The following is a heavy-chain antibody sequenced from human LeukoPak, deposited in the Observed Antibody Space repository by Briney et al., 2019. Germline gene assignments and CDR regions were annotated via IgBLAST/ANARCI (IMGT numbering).Heavy chain of an antibody. CDR3: ARVDGYSILHDY. CDR1: GFTFSTYS. J-gene: IGHJ4*02. V-gene: IGHV3-21*01. D-gene: IGHD5-24*01. Sequence: GGSLRLFCAASGFTFSTYSMNWVRQAPGKGLEWVSSISRSSDSIYYADSVKGRFTISRDNAKNSLYLQVNSLRAEDTAVYYCARVDGYSILHDYWGQGTLVTVSS. CDR2: ISRSSDSI.